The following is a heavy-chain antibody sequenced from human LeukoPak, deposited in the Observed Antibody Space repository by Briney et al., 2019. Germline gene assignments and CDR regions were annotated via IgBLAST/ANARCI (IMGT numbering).Heavy chain of an antibody. J-gene: IGHJ6*02. Sequence: GGSLRLSCAASGFTFSSYAMSWVRQAPGKGLEWVSGISGSGGSTYYADSVKGRFTISRDNSKNTLYLQMNSLRAEDTAVYYCAKDPYYGSGTTGGYYGMDVWGQGTTVTVSS. V-gene: IGHV3-23*01. CDR3: AKDPYYGSGTTGGYYGMDV. CDR1: GFTFSSYA. CDR2: ISGSGGST. D-gene: IGHD3-10*01.